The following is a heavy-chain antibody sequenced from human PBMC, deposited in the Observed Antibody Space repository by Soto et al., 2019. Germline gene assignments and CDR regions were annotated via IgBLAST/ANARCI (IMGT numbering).Heavy chain of an antibody. CDR3: ARMYNSGFYRPEGDYYFYGMDV. J-gene: IGHJ6*02. D-gene: IGHD6-19*01. CDR2: FHNSGNT. Sequence: WETLSLTCTVSGESISDYYWSWIRQPAGKGLEWIGRFHNSGNTKSNPSLKSRVAMSADTSKNQFSLSLRSVTAADTAMYYCARMYNSGFYRPEGDYYFYGMDVWGQGTTVTVSS. CDR1: GESISDYY. V-gene: IGHV4-4*07.